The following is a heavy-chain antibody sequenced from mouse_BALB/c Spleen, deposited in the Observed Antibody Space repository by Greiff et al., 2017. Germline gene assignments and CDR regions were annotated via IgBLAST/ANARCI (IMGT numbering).Heavy chain of an antibody. D-gene: IGHD2-1*01. CDR2: INPSTGYT. CDR1: GYTFTSYW. Sequence: QVQLQQSGAELAKPGASVKMSCKASGYTFTSYWMHWVKQRPGQGLEWIGYINPSTGYTEYNQKFKDKATLTADKSSSTAYMQLSSLTSEDSAVYYCARDGKRTWFAYWGQGTLVTVSA. V-gene: IGHV1-7*01. CDR3: ARDGKRTWFAY. J-gene: IGHJ3*01.